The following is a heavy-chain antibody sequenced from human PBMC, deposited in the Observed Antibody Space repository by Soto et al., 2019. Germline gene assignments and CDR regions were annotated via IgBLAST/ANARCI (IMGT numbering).Heavy chain of an antibody. CDR3: AIDRYCSGGSCYSTFDY. CDR1: GFTFDDYA. J-gene: IGHJ4*02. V-gene: IGHV3-9*01. CDR2: ISRNSGSV. Sequence: EMQLVESGGGLVQPGRSLRLSCAASGFTFDDYAMHWVRQAPGKGLEWVSGISRNSGSVGYADSVKGRFTISRDNAKNSLYLQMNSLRADDTALYYCAIDRYCSGGSCYSTFDYWGQGTLVTVSS. D-gene: IGHD2-15*01.